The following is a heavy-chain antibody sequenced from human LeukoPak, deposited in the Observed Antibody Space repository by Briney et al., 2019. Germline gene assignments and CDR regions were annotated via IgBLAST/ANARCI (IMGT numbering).Heavy chain of an antibody. CDR2: ISTSGGST. CDR1: GFTFSSYA. V-gene: IGHV3-23*01. Sequence: GGSLRLSCAASGFTFSSYAMSWVRQAPGKGLEWVSVISTSGGSTYYADSVKGRFTISRDNSKNTLYLQMNSLRAEDTAVYYCAKDREDHYDILTGFKYYFDYWGQGTLVTVSS. D-gene: IGHD3-9*01. CDR3: AKDREDHYDILTGFKYYFDY. J-gene: IGHJ4*02.